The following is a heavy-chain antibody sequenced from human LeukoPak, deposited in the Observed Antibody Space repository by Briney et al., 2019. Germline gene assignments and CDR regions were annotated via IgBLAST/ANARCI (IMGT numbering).Heavy chain of an antibody. CDR1: GFTFDDYA. J-gene: IGHJ4*02. V-gene: IGHV3-9*03. D-gene: IGHD5-18*01. CDR2: ISWNSGSI. CDR3: AKARRGYSYGAFDY. Sequence: PGGSLRLSCAASGFTFDDYAMHWVRQAPGKGLEWVSGISWNSGSIGYADSVKGRFTISRDNAKNSLYLQMNSLRAEDMALYYCAKARRGYSYGAFDYWGQGTLVTVSS.